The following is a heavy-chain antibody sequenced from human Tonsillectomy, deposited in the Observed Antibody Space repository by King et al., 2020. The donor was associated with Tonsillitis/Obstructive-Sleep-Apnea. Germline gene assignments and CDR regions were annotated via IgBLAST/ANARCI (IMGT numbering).Heavy chain of an antibody. CDR2: IYYRGST. CDR3: ARLRGTALGHFDY. Sequence: QLQESGPGLVKPSETLSLTCSVSGGSISSSTYYWGWIRQPPGQGLEWIGSIYYRGSTYYNPSLKSRVTISVDMSKNQFSQNLISVTAADTAVYYCARLRGTALGHFDYWGQGTLVTVSS. J-gene: IGHJ4*02. V-gene: IGHV4-39*01. D-gene: IGHD5-18*01. CDR1: GGSISSSTYY.